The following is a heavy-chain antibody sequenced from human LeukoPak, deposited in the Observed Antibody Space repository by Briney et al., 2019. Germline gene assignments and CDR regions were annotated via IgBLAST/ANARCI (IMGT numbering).Heavy chain of an antibody. V-gene: IGHV3-30*02. CDR2: IRYDGSNK. CDR3: ATELRYFDWLHAFDI. D-gene: IGHD3-9*01. J-gene: IGHJ3*02. CDR1: GFTFSSYG. Sequence: GGSPRLSCAASGFTFSSYGMHWVRQASGKGLEWVAFIRYDGSNKYYADSVKGRFTISRDNSKNTLYLQMNSLRAEDTAVYYCATELRYFDWLHAFDIWGQGTMVTVSS.